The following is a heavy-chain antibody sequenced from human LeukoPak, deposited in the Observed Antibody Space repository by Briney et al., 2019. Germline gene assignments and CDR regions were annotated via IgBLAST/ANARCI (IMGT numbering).Heavy chain of an antibody. V-gene: IGHV3-13*01. CDR3: ARGPPRGKYYYVDV. CDR2: IGTASDT. D-gene: IGHD1-1*01. CDR1: GFTSSSFD. Sequence: PGGSLRLSCAASGFTSSSFDTHWVRQPTGQGLEWVSTIGTASDTYYPGSVEGRFTLSRDNAKNSLYLQMNSLTAGDTAVYYCARGPPRGKYYYVDVWGKGTTVTVSS. J-gene: IGHJ6*03.